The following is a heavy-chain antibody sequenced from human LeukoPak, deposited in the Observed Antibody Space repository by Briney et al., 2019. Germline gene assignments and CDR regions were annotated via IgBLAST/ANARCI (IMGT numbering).Heavy chain of an antibody. D-gene: IGHD3-3*01. V-gene: IGHV1-69*01. CDR3: ASTPTIFGVVTRFDY. CDR1: GGTFSSYA. Sequence: GSSVKVSCKASGGTFSSYAISWVRQAPGQGLEWMGGIIPIFGTANYAQKFQGRVTITADESTSTAYMELSSLRSEDTAVYYCASTPTIFGVVTRFDYWGQGTLVTVSS. J-gene: IGHJ4*02. CDR2: IIPIFGTA.